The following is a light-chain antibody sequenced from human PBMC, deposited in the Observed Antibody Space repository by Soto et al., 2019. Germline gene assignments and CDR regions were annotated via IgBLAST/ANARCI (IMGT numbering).Light chain of an antibody. CDR1: SRDVGGYDY. V-gene: IGLV2-14*01. CDR2: EVT. CDR3: CSYTSASTQV. Sequence: QSALTQPASVSGSPGQSITISCTGTSRDVGGYDYVSWYQQLPGKAPKLLIYEVTNRPSGASHRFSGSKSGNTASLTISGLQADDEADCYCCSYTSASTQVFGNGTKVTVL. J-gene: IGLJ1*01.